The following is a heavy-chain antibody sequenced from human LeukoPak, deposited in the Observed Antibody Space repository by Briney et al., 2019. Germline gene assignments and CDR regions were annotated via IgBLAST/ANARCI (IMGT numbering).Heavy chain of an antibody. J-gene: IGHJ4*02. CDR2: ISWNSGSI. V-gene: IGHV3-9*01. Sequence: GGSLRLSCAASGFTFDDYAMHWVRQAPGKGLEWVSGISWNSGSIGYADSVKGRFTISRDNAKNSLYLQTNSLRAEDTALYYCAKGKSYIAARTFDYWGQGTLVTVSS. CDR3: AKGKSYIAARTFDY. D-gene: IGHD6-6*01. CDR1: GFTFDDYA.